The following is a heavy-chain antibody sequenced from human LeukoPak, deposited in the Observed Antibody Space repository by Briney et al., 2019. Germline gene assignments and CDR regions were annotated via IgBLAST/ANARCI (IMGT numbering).Heavy chain of an antibody. CDR1: GFTFSSYA. CDR2: IKSKTDGGTT. CDR3: TTESPHSDY. J-gene: IGHJ4*02. V-gene: IGHV3-15*01. Sequence: GGSLRLSCAASGFTFSSYAMSWVRQAPGKGLEWVGRIKSKTDGGTTDYVAPVKGRFTISRDDSKDTLYLQMNSLKTEDTAVYYCTTESPHSDYWGQGTLVTVSS.